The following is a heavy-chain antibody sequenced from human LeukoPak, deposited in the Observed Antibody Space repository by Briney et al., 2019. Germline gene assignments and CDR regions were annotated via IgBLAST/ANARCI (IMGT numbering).Heavy chain of an antibody. CDR1: GFTISSYA. Sequence: GSLRLSCAASGFTISSYAMHWVRQAPGQGLEWVSGIRSSGDSTYYADSVKGRFTISRDNSKNTLYLQMNSLRAEDTAVYYCAKQHSSDWNALAEYFQHWGQGTLVTVSS. CDR2: IRSSGDST. D-gene: IGHD6-19*01. V-gene: IGHV3-23*01. CDR3: AKQHSSDWNALAEYFQH. J-gene: IGHJ1*01.